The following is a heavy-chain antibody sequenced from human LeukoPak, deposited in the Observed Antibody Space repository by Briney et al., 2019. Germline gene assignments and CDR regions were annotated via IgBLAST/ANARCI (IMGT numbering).Heavy chain of an antibody. V-gene: IGHV4-4*02. CDR3: WGRSWSGYYYDAFDI. CDR2: IYHSGST. CDR1: GGSISSSNW. D-gene: IGHD3-22*01. J-gene: IGHJ3*02. Sequence: SETLSLTCAVSGGSISSSNWWSWVRQPPGKGLEWIGEIYHSGSTNYNPSLKSRVTISVDKSKNQFSLKLSSVTAADTAVYYCWGRSWSGYYYDAFDIWGQGTMVTVSS.